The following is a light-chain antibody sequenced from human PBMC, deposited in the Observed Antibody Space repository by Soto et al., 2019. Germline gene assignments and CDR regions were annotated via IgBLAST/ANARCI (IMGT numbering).Light chain of an antibody. CDR1: QSVSNS. J-gene: IGKJ1*01. V-gene: IGKV3-11*01. Sequence: EIVLTQSPATLSLSPGERATLSCRASQSVSNSLARYQQKPGQAPRLLIYDASNRATGIPARFSGSGSGTDFTLTISSLEPEDFAVYYCQQRSNWPRTFGPGTKVEIK. CDR2: DAS. CDR3: QQRSNWPRT.